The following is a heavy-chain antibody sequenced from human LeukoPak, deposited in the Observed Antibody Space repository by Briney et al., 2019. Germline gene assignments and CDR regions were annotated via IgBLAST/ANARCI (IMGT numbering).Heavy chain of an antibody. Sequence: SQTLPLTCTVSGGSISSGGYYWSWIRQHPGKGLEWIGYIYYSGSTYYNPSLKSRVTISVDTSKNQFSLKLSSVTAADTAVYYCARRYSSSWYPFDYWGQGTLVTVSS. V-gene: IGHV4-31*03. CDR3: ARRYSSSWYPFDY. CDR1: GGSISSGGYY. CDR2: IYYSGST. J-gene: IGHJ4*02. D-gene: IGHD6-13*01.